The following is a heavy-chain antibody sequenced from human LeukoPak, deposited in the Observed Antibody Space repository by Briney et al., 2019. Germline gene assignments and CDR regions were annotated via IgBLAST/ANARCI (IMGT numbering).Heavy chain of an antibody. Sequence: PGGSLRLSCAASGFTFGNYWMHWVRQAPGKGLVWVSRINSDGSTTTYADYVKGRFTISRDNAKHTMNLKINCLRTEYTTIHYCAKTYTAHISDYSYDHPFWIWGQGTIGTVSS. V-gene: IGHV3-74*03. J-gene: IGHJ3*02. CDR2: INSDGSTT. CDR1: GFTFGNYW. D-gene: IGHD3-22*01. CDR3: AKTYTAHISDYSYDHPFWI.